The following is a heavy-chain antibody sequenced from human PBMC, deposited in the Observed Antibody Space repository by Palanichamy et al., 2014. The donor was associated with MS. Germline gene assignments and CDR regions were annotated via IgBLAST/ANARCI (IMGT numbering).Heavy chain of an antibody. D-gene: IGHD3-22*01. CDR2: IYYSGST. CDR3: ARLFISRDTMIVVDPDWYSDL. CDR1: GGSISSYY. V-gene: IGHV4-59*01. Sequence: QVQLQESGPGLVKPSETLSLTCTVSGGSISSYYWSWIRQPPGKGLEWIGYIYYSGSTNYNPSLKSRVTISVDTSKNQFSLKLSSVTAADTAVYYCARLFISRDTMIVVDPDWYSDLWGRGTLVTVSS. J-gene: IGHJ2*01.